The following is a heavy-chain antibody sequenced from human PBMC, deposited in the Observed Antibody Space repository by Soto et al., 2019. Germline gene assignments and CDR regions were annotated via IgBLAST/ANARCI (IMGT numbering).Heavy chain of an antibody. J-gene: IGHJ3*02. CDR3: TTDNVVVVVADDAFDI. V-gene: IGHV3-15*07. Sequence: GGSMRLSCAASGFTFSNAWMNWVRQAPGKGLVWVGRIKSKTDGGTTDYAAPVKGRFTISRDDSKNTLYLQMNSLKTEDTAVYYCTTDNVVVVVADDAFDIWGQGTMVTVSS. CDR1: GFTFSNAW. D-gene: IGHD2-15*01. CDR2: IKSKTDGGTT.